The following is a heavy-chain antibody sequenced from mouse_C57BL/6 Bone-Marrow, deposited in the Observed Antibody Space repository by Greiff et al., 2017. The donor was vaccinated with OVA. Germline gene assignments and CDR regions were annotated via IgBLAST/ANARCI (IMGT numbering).Heavy chain of an antibody. D-gene: IGHD2-3*01. Sequence: QVHVKQPGAELVRPGSSVKLSCKASGYTFTSYWMHWVKQRPIQGLEWIGNIDPSDSQTHYNQKFKDKATLTVDKSSSTAYMQLSSLTSEDSAVYYGAREGWLLPYAMDYWGQGTSVTVSS. J-gene: IGHJ4*01. CDR2: IDPSDSQT. V-gene: IGHV1-52*01. CDR3: AREGWLLPYAMDY. CDR1: GYTFTSYW.